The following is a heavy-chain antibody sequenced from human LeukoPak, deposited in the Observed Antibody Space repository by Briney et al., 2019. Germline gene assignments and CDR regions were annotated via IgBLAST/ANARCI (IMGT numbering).Heavy chain of an antibody. V-gene: IGHV1-2*02. CDR1: GYTFSGFY. J-gene: IGHJ4*02. CDR3: ARAFRYSGSYRTPFDY. Sequence: ASVKVSCKASGYTFSGFYIHWVRQAPGQGLEWMGWINPNSGVTNYAQKLQGRVTITRDTSIDTAYMQLSRLRSDDTAVYYCARAFRYSGSYRTPFDYWGQGTLVTVSS. CDR2: INPNSGVT. D-gene: IGHD1-26*01.